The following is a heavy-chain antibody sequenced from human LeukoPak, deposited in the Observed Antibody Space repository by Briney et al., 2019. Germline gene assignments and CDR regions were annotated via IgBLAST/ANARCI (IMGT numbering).Heavy chain of an antibody. J-gene: IGHJ2*01. CDR3: ARRVAVAGSYWYFDL. V-gene: IGHV4-59*08. D-gene: IGHD6-19*01. CDR2: IYYSGST. Sequence: NASETLSLTCTVSGGSISSYCWSWIRQPPGKGLEWIGYIYYSGSTNYNPSLKSRVTISVDTSKNQFSLKLSSVTAADTAVYYCARRVAVAGSYWYFDLWGRGTLVTVSS. CDR1: GGSISSYC.